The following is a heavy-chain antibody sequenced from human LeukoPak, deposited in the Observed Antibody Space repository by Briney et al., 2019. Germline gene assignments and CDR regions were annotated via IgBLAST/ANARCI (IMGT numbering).Heavy chain of an antibody. CDR2: IYSGGRI. Sequence: SETLSLTCTVSGGSFRGDYYWAWIRQPPGKGLEWIGSIYSGGRIYYNPALKSRVTISVDTSKNQFSLKVNSVTAADTAVYYCAREGPMFDSGSYSKSLGYWGQGILVTVSS. V-gene: IGHV4-38-2*02. CDR3: AREGPMFDSGSYSKSLGY. J-gene: IGHJ4*02. CDR1: GGSFRGDYY. D-gene: IGHD3-10*01.